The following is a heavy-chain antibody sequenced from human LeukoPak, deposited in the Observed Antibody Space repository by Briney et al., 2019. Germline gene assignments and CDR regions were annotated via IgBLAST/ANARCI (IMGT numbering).Heavy chain of an antibody. CDR2: FNHSGST. Sequence: PSETLSLTCAVYGGSFSGYYWSWIRQPPGKGLEWIGEFNHSGSTNYNPSLKSRVTISVDTSKNQFSLKLSSVTAADTAVYYCARRPTYYYGSGSYSHWFDPWGQGTLVTVSS. V-gene: IGHV4-34*01. J-gene: IGHJ5*02. D-gene: IGHD3-10*01. CDR3: ARRPTYYYGSGSYSHWFDP. CDR1: GGSFSGYY.